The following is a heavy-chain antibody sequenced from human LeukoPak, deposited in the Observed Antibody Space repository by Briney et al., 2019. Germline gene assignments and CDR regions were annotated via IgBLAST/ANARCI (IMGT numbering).Heavy chain of an antibody. J-gene: IGHJ4*02. Sequence: GGSLRLSCAASGFTFDDYVMHWVRQAPGKGLEWVSGISWNSGSIGYADSVKGRFTISRDNAKNSLYLQMNSLRPEDTALYYCPKGGYTKSSEFASWGQGPLVTVSP. CDR1: GFTFDDYV. CDR2: ISWNSGSI. V-gene: IGHV3-9*01. CDR3: PKGGYTKSSEFAS. D-gene: IGHD6-13*01.